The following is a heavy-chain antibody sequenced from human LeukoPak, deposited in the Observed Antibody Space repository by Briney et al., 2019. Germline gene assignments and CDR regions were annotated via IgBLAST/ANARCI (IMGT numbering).Heavy chain of an antibody. D-gene: IGHD2-15*01. CDR2: ISGSGGST. V-gene: IGHV3-23*01. Sequence: PGGSLRLSCAASGFTFGSYAMSWVRQAPGKGLEWVSAISGSGGSTYYADSVKGRFTISRDNSKNTLYLQMNSLRAEDTAVYYCAKNPGGSRFNWFDPWGQGTLVTVSS. CDR1: GFTFGSYA. CDR3: AKNPGGSRFNWFDP. J-gene: IGHJ5*02.